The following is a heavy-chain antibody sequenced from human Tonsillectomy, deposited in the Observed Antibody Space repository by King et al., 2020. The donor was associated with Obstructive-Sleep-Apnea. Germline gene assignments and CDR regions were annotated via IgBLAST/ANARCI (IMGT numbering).Heavy chain of an antibody. V-gene: IGHV4-59*01. J-gene: IGHJ4*02. D-gene: IGHD3-9*01. CDR2: IYYSGST. CDR3: ARETPHYDILTGYSYYFDY. CDR1: GGSISSYY. Sequence: QLQESGPGLVKPSETLSLTCTVSGGSISSYYWSWIRQPPGKGLEWIGYIYYSGSTNYNPSLKSRVTISVDTSKNQFSLKLSSVTAADTAVYYCARETPHYDILTGYSYYFDYWGQGTLVTVSS.